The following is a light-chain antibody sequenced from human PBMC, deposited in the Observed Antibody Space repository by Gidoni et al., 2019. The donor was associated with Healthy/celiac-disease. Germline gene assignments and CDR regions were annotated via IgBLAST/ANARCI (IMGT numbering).Light chain of an antibody. CDR1: QSVSSY. V-gene: IGKV3-11*01. Sequence: EIVLTQSPATLSLSPGERATLSCRASQSVSSYLAWYQQKPGQAPRLLIYDASNRAPGIPARFSGSGSGTDFTLPISSLEPEDFAVYYCQQRSNWPRVTFXQXTRLEIK. CDR3: QQRSNWPRVT. CDR2: DAS. J-gene: IGKJ5*01.